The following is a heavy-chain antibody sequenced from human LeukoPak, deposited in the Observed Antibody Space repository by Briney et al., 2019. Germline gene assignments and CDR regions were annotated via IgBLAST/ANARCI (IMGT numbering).Heavy chain of an antibody. J-gene: IGHJ3*01. D-gene: IGHD4-23*01. CDR2: ISTYTGRA. CDR1: GYKFNVYD. CDR3: ARADGTNSGTNAFDV. Sequence: ASVKVSCKTAGYKFNVYDILWVRQAPGHGLDYVGWISTYTGRANYAQKFQGRVSIITDTSTSTAYLELTNLTSSDTGLYYCARADGTNSGTNAFDVWGLGTMVTVAS. V-gene: IGHV1-18*01.